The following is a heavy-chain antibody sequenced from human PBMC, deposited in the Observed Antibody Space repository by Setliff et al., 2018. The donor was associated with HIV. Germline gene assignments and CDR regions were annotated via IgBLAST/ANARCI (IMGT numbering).Heavy chain of an antibody. CDR3: ARVSGSYDVGGFEI. V-gene: IGHV5-51*01. CDR2: LNPDGSNT. CDR1: GYSFSTYW. Sequence: PGESLKISCEGYGYSFSTYWSGWVRQRPGKGLEWMGILNPDGSNTRYSPSFQGQATIADDESISTASLQWSSLKASDNAFSYCARVSGSYDVGGFEIWGQGTKVTVSS. D-gene: IGHD3-16*01. J-gene: IGHJ3*02.